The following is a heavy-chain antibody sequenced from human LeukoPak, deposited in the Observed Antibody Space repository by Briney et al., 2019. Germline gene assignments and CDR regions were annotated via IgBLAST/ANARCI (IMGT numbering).Heavy chain of an antibody. D-gene: IGHD6-19*01. CDR1: RLTVSSNY. CDR3: ARGATVAGDFDY. CDR2: LYSGGDT. V-gene: IGHV3-66*01. Sequence: GGSLRLSCAASRLTVSSNYMSWVRQAPGKGLGWVSVLYSGGDTYYADSVRGRFTISRDNSKNSLYLQMNSLRAEDTAVYYCARGATVAGDFDYWGQGTLVTVSS. J-gene: IGHJ4*02.